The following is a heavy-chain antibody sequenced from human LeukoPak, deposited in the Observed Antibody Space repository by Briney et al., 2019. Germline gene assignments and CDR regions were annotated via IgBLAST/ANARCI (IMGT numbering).Heavy chain of an antibody. CDR1: GLTFSSSW. CDR2: ISTTGTTI. CDR3: ARVWQDYSGVDY. J-gene: IGHJ4*02. D-gene: IGHD2-21*01. Sequence: PGGSLRLSCAVSGLTFSSSWMDWVRQAPGKGLEWISYISTTGTTIHYADSVKGRFAISRDNAKSSLYLQMNSLRDEDTAVYYCARVWQDYSGVDYWGQGTLVTVSS. V-gene: IGHV3-48*02.